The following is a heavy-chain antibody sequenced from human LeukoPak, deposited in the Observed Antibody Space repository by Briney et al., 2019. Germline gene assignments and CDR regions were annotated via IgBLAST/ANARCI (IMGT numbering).Heavy chain of an antibody. CDR3: ARGPRDPNTYYYDSSGYYSRNWFDP. CDR1: GYTFTGYY. V-gene: IGHV1-2*04. D-gene: IGHD3-22*01. J-gene: IGHJ5*02. Sequence: GASVKVSCKASGYTFTGYYMHWVRQAPGQGLEWMGWINPNSGGTNYAQKFQGWVTMTRDTSISTAYMELSRLRSDDTAVYYCARGPRDPNTYYYDSSGYYSRNWFDPWGQGTLVTVSS. CDR2: INPNSGGT.